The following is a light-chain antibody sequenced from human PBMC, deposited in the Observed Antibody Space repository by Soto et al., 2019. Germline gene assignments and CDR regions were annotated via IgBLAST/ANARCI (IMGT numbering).Light chain of an antibody. J-gene: IGLJ1*01. CDR2: DVT. V-gene: IGLV2-14*03. Sequence: QSALTQPASVSGSPGQSITISCTGTSSDVGAYNYVSWYQQHPGKAPKLMIYDVTNRPSGVSNRFSGSKSGNTASLSISGXXXXXEADYYCSSYTSSNTLYVFGTGTKLTVL. CDR1: SSDVGAYNY. CDR3: SSYTSSNTLYV.